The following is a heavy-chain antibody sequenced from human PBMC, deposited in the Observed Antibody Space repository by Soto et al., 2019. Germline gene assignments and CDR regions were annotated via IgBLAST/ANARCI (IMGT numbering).Heavy chain of an antibody. Sequence: QVQLVESGGGVVQPGRSLRLSCAASEFTFSTYGMHWVRQAPGKGLDWVALIWYDGGNKYYADSVKGRFTISRDNSKNTLYLQMNGLRAEDTAIYYCARGAVNYYDSSGYYYFDYWGQGTLVTVSS. D-gene: IGHD3-22*01. J-gene: IGHJ4*02. V-gene: IGHV3-33*01. CDR3: ARGAVNYYDSSGYYYFDY. CDR1: EFTFSTYG. CDR2: IWYDGGNK.